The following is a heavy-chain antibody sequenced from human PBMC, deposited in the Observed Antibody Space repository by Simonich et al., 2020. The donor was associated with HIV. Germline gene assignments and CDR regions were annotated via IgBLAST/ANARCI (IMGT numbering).Heavy chain of an antibody. Sequence: EVQLLESGGGLVQPGGSLRLSCAASGFTFSSYAMSGVRQAPGKGREWVSAISGSGGSTYYADSVKGWFTISRDNSKNTLYLHMNSLRAEDTAVYYCAKDRYYNFWSGYYDYWGQGTLVTVSS. J-gene: IGHJ4*02. D-gene: IGHD3-3*01. CDR1: GFTFSSYA. CDR3: AKDRYYNFWSGYYDY. CDR2: ISGSGGST. V-gene: IGHV3-23*01.